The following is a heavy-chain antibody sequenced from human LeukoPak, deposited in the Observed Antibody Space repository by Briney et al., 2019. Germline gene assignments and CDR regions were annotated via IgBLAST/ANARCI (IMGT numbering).Heavy chain of an antibody. Sequence: SETLSLTCTVSGASVSGSAYYWGWIRQPPGKGLEWIGNIYYSGSTYYNESLESRVTISIDTSKNQFSLKLNSVTAADTAMYYCSKSGGYGLIDYWGQGTLVTVSS. V-gene: IGHV4-39*01. CDR1: GASVSGSAYY. D-gene: IGHD1-26*01. CDR2: IYYSGST. J-gene: IGHJ4*02. CDR3: SKSGGYGLIDY.